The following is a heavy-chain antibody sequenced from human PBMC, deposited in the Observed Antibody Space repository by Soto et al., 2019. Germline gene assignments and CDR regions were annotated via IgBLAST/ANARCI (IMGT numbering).Heavy chain of an antibody. CDR3: ASGLGYKA. D-gene: IGHD5-12*01. Sequence: QVQLQESGPGLVKPSQTLSLTCTVSGDSVSSSSYYWSWIRQHPGKGLEWIGYIHHSGTTYYNPSLKSRNTLSVDTSKNQISLRLSSVTAADTAVYYCASGLGYKAWGQGTLVTVSS. J-gene: IGHJ5*02. V-gene: IGHV4-31*03. CDR2: IHHSGTT. CDR1: GDSVSSSSYY.